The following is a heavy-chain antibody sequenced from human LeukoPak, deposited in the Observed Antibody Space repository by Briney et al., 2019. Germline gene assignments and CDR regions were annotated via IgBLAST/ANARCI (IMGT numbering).Heavy chain of an antibody. CDR3: ARDATEYGDSHFDW. CDR1: GFTFSDYS. CDR2: IWNDGSHQ. D-gene: IGHD4-17*01. V-gene: IGHV3-33*08. Sequence: PGGSLRLSCAASGFTFSDYSINWVRQAPGKGLEWVAVIWNDGSHQYYADSEKGRFTISRDNSRNTVYLQMNRLRVDDTAVYYCARDATEYGDSHFDWWGQGTLVTVSS. J-gene: IGHJ4*02.